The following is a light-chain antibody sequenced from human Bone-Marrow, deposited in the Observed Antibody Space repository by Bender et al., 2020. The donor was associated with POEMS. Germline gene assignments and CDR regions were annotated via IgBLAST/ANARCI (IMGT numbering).Light chain of an antibody. CDR3: AAWDDSLSGHVV. V-gene: IGLV1-47*01. CDR2: KNN. Sequence: QSVLTQPPSASGTPGQRVTISCSGSSSNIGTNPVNWYQQLPGTAPKLLIYKNNQRPSGVPDRFSGSKSGTSASLVINGLRSEDEADYYCAAWDDSLSGHVVFGGGTKLTVL. J-gene: IGLJ2*01. CDR1: SSNIGTNP.